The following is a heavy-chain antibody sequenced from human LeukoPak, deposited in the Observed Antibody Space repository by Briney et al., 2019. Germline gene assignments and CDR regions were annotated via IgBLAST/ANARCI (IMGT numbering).Heavy chain of an antibody. Sequence: GASVKVSCKVSGYTLTELSMHWVRQAPGKGLEWMGGFDPEDGETIYAQKFQGRVTMTEDTSTDTAYMELSSLRSEDTAVYYCATDGETYSSGWSSPDVWGQGTTVTVSS. V-gene: IGHV1-24*01. CDR3: ATDGETYSSGWSSPDV. CDR1: GYTLTELS. J-gene: IGHJ6*02. CDR2: FDPEDGET. D-gene: IGHD6-19*01.